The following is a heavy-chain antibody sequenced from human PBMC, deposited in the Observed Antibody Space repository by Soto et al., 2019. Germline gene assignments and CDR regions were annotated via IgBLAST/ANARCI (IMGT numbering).Heavy chain of an antibody. Sequence: QVQLVESGGGVVQPGSSLRLSCAVSGFTFRNYGMHWVRQAPGKGLEWVALISYDGSDQYYGESVKGRFTISRDSSKNTLYLDVSSLRLEDTAVYYCAKVGSYGYGSNSDVEYWSQGTMVTVSS. D-gene: IGHD5-18*01. V-gene: IGHV3-30*18. CDR1: GFTFRNYG. J-gene: IGHJ4*02. CDR3: AKVGSYGYGSNSDVEY. CDR2: ISYDGSDQ.